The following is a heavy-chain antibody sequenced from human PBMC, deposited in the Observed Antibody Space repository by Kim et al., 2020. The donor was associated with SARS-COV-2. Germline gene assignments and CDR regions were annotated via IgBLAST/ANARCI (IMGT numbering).Heavy chain of an antibody. Sequence: GGSLRLSCESSGFTFKHYAMSWVRQAPGEGLEWVAGISGGSTANGGDKTYYGDSVKGRFTISRDNAKGALSLQMNSLRVEDTAVYYCTKHLRLGVTFTPDARDLWGQGTVVTVSS. CDR2: ISGGSTANGGDKT. J-gene: IGHJ3*01. CDR3: TKHLRLGVTFTPDARDL. CDR1: GFTFKHYA. V-gene: IGHV3-33*03. D-gene: IGHD4-4*01.